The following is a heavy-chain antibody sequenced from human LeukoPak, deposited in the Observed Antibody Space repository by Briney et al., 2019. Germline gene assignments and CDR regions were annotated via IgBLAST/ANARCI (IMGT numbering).Heavy chain of an antibody. Sequence: SETLSLTCTVSGGSISSGDYYWSWIRQPPGKGLEWIGYIYYSGSTYYNPSLKSRVAISVDTSKNQFSLKLSSVTAADTAVYYCARDGENGIDYWGQGTLVTVSS. CDR3: ARDGENGIDY. CDR1: GGSISSGDYY. D-gene: IGHD1-1*01. V-gene: IGHV4-30-4*01. CDR2: IYYSGST. J-gene: IGHJ4*02.